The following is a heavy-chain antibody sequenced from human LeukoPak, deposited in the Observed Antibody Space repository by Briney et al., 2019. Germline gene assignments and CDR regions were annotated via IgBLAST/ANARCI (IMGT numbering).Heavy chain of an antibody. V-gene: IGHV3-53*01. CDR1: GFTVSSNY. Sequence: GGSLRLSCAASGFTVSSNYMSWVRQAPGKGLEWVSVIYSGGSTYYADSVKGRFTISRDNSKNTLYLQMNSLRAEDTAVYYCARVRSGYRYYYYMDVWGKGTTVTVSS. D-gene: IGHD3-22*01. J-gene: IGHJ6*03. CDR3: ARVRSGYRYYYYMDV. CDR2: IYSGGST.